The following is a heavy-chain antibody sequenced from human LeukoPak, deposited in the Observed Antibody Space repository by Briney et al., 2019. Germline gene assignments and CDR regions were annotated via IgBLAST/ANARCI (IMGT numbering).Heavy chain of an antibody. D-gene: IGHD3-10*01. J-gene: IGHJ4*02. Sequence: SQTLSLTCAVSGGSISSGDNSWSWIRQPPGKGLEWIGYIYYSGSTYYNPSLKSRVTISVDTSKNQFSLKLSSVTAADTAVYYCARVVGGEVDYWGQGTLVTVAS. CDR3: ARVVGGEVDY. CDR2: IYYSGST. CDR1: GGSISSGDNS. V-gene: IGHV4-31*11.